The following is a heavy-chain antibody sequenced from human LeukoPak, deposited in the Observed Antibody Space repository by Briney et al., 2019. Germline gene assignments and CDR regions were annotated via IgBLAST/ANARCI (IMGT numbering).Heavy chain of an antibody. J-gene: IGHJ4*02. CDR3: ARDTYYDFWSGYYSGGLDY. CDR1: GFTFSSYW. CDR2: IKQDGSEK. V-gene: IGHV3-7*01. Sequence: GGSLRLSCAASGFTFSSYWMSWVRQAPGKGLEWVANIKQDGSEKYYVDSVKGRFTISRDNAKNSLYLQMNSLRAEDTAVYYCARDTYYDFWSGYYSGGLDYWGQGTLVTVSS. D-gene: IGHD3-3*01.